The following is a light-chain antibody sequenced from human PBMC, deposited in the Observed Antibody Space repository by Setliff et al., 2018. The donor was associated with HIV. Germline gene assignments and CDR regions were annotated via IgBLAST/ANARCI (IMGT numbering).Light chain of an antibody. Sequence: QSVLTQPASVSGSPGQSITISCTGTRSDVGSHNLVSWYQQNPGKAPKLIIFEVSQRPSGVSNRFSGSKSGNTASLTISGLQAEDEGDYSCCSYAGGSTVVFGGGTQLT. CDR2: EVS. CDR3: CSYAGGSTVV. J-gene: IGLJ2*01. V-gene: IGLV2-23*02. CDR1: RSDVGSHNL.